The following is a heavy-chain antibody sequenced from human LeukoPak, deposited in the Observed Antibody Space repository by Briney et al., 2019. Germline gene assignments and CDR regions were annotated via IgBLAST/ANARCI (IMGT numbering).Heavy chain of an antibody. V-gene: IGHV3-21*01. D-gene: IGHD4-17*01. Sequence: PGGSLRLSCAASGFTFSSYSMNWVRQAPGKGLEWVSSISSSSSYIDYADSVKGRFTISRDNAKNSLYLQMNSLRAEDTAVYYCARWYDYGDYVSSYYYYYMDVWGKGTTVTVSS. CDR2: ISSSSSYI. J-gene: IGHJ6*03. CDR3: ARWYDYGDYVSSYYYYYMDV. CDR1: GFTFSSYS.